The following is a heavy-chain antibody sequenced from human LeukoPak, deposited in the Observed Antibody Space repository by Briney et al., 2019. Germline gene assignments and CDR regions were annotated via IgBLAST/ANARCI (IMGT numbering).Heavy chain of an antibody. D-gene: IGHD3-22*01. J-gene: IGHJ4*02. V-gene: IGHV3-9*01. CDR1: GFTFDGYA. Sequence: GRSLRLSCAASGFTFDGYAMHWVRQAPGKGLEWVSGISWNSGSIGYADSVKGRFTISRDNAKNSLYLQMNSLRAEDTALYYCAKVGYYYDSSGYSEAFDYWGQGTLVTVSS. CDR3: AKVGYYYDSSGYSEAFDY. CDR2: ISWNSGSI.